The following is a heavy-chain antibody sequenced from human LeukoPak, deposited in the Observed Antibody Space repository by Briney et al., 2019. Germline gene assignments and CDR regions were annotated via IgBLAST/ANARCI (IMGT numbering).Heavy chain of an antibody. J-gene: IGHJ4*02. D-gene: IGHD2-15*01. CDR2: ISAGGSDV. CDR3: ARRYCSGGICYYFDY. V-gene: IGHV5-51*01. CDR1: GYSFTNYW. Sequence: GESLNISCQGSGYSFTNYWIGWVRQMPGKGLEWMGIISAGGSDVRYSPSFQGHVTISVDRSISTAYLQWSSLEASDTAMYYCARRYCSGGICYYFDYWGQGTLVTVSS.